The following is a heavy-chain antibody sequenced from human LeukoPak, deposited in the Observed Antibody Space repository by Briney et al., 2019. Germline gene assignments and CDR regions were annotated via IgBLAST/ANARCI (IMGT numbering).Heavy chain of an antibody. CDR3: AKAYDYVWGSYPSGYFQH. D-gene: IGHD3-16*02. Sequence: PGGSLRLSCAASGFTFSSYWMHWVRQAPGKGLVWVSRINSDGSSTSYADSVKGRFTISRDNSKNTLYLQMGSLRAEDTAVYYCAKAYDYVWGSYPSGYFQHWGQGTLVTVSS. V-gene: IGHV3-74*01. CDR2: INSDGSST. J-gene: IGHJ1*01. CDR1: GFTFSSYW.